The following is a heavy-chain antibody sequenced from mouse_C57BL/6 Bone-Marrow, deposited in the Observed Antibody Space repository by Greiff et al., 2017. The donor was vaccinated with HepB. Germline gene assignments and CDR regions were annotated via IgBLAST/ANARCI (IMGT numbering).Heavy chain of an antibody. CDR1: GFNIKDDY. V-gene: IGHV14-4*01. D-gene: IGHD2-4*01. J-gene: IGHJ3*01. Sequence: VQLQQSGAELVRPGASVKLSCTASGFNIKDDYMHWVKQRPEQGLEWIGWIDPENGDTEYASKFQGKATITADTSSNTAYLQLSSLTSEDTAVYYCTTYEYDGAYWGQGTLVTVSA. CDR2: IDPENGDT. CDR3: TTYEYDGAY.